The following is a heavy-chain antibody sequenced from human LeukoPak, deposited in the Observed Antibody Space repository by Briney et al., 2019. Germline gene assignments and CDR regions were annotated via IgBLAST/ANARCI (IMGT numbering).Heavy chain of an antibody. CDR1: GFTFSSYA. D-gene: IGHD3-9*01. J-gene: IGHJ4*02. CDR3: AREIADYYDILTGYYDY. Sequence: GGSLRLSCAASGFTFSSYAMHWVRQAPGKGLEWVAVISYDGSNKYYADSAKGRFTISRDNSKNTLYLQMNSLRAEDTAVYYCAREIADYYDILTGYYDYWGQGTLVTVSS. CDR2: ISYDGSNK. V-gene: IGHV3-30-3*01.